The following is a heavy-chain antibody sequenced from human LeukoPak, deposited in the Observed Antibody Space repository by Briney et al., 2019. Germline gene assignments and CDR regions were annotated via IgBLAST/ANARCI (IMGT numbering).Heavy chain of an antibody. CDR3: AREIARITIFGVVLTPRKPPFDP. CDR1: GYTFTGYY. J-gene: IGHJ5*02. D-gene: IGHD3-3*01. V-gene: IGHV1-2*02. CDR2: INPNSGGT. Sequence: ASVKVSCKASGYTFTGYYMHWVRQAPGQGLEWMGWINPNSGGTNYAQKFQGRVTMTRDTSISTAYMELSRLRSDDTAVYYCAREIARITIFGVVLTPRKPPFDPWGQGTLVTVSS.